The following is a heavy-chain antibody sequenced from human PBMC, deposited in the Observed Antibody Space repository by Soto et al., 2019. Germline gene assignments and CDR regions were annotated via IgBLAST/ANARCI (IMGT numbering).Heavy chain of an antibody. Sequence: GESLKISCKGSGYSFPSDWIGWVRQMPGKGLEWMGSIYPADSDTRYSLAFQGQVTISADKSIRTAYLQWSGLKASDTATYYCARIPRSTTSYYDHNFGMDVWGQGTTVTVSS. V-gene: IGHV5-51*01. CDR1: GYSFPSDW. J-gene: IGHJ6*02. CDR2: IYPADSDT. D-gene: IGHD2-2*01. CDR3: ARIPRSTTSYYDHNFGMDV.